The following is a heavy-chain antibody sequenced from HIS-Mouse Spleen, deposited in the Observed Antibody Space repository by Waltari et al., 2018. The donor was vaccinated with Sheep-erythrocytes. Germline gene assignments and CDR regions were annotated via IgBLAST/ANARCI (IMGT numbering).Heavy chain of an antibody. CDR3: ARVASGATFDY. CDR1: VFTFSSDS. J-gene: IGHJ4*02. CDR2: ISSSSSYI. V-gene: IGHV3-21*01. D-gene: IGHD1-26*01. Sequence: EVQLVESGGGLVKPGGSLRLSCAASVFTFSSDSRNWVRQDPGKGLEWVSSISSSSSYIYYADSVKGRFTISRDNAKNSLYLQMNSLRAEDTAVYYCARVASGATFDYWGQGTLVTVSS.